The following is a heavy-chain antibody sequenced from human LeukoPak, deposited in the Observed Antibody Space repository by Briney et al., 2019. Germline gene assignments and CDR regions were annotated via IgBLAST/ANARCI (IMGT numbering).Heavy chain of an antibody. CDR1: GFTVSDNY. CDR2: ISGSGGST. Sequence: PGGSLRLSCAASGFTVSDNYMTWVRLAPGKGLEWVSAISGSGGSTYYADSVKGRFTISRDNSKNTLYLQMNSLRAEDTAVYYCAKDDYGSGSPMGFDPWGQGTLVTVSS. CDR3: AKDDYGSGSPMGFDP. J-gene: IGHJ5*02. D-gene: IGHD3-10*01. V-gene: IGHV3-23*01.